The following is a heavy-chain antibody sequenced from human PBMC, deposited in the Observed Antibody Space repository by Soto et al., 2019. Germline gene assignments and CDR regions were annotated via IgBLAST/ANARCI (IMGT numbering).Heavy chain of an antibody. Sequence: SVKVSCKASGGTFSSYAISWVRQAPGQGLEWMGGIIPIFGTANYAQKFQGRVTITADESTSTAYKELSSLRSEDTAVYYCARVGGYSSGQLDYWGQGTLVTVSS. J-gene: IGHJ4*02. D-gene: IGHD6-19*01. CDR2: IIPIFGTA. CDR1: GGTFSSYA. CDR3: ARVGGYSSGQLDY. V-gene: IGHV1-69*13.